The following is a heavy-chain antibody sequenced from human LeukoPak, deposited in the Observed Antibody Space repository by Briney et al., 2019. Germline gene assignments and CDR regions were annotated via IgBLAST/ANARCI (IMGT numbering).Heavy chain of an antibody. CDR3: ARGGNTDFYDSSGSNGDY. D-gene: IGHD3-22*01. J-gene: IGHJ4*02. CDR2: ISPYNGDT. Sequence: ASVKVSCKASGYTFTNYGITWVRRAPGQGLEWVGWISPYNGDTNFARKLQGRVTLTTDTSTNTAYMELRSLGSDDTAVYYCARGGNTDFYDSSGSNGDYWGQGTLVTVSS. CDR1: GYTFTNYG. V-gene: IGHV1-18*01.